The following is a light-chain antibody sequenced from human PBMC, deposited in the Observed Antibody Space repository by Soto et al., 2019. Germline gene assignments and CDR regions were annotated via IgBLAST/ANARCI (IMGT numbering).Light chain of an antibody. CDR3: QQYGNSPLT. J-gene: IGKJ3*01. V-gene: IGKV3-20*01. CDR2: GAS. CDR1: QSVSSSY. Sequence: EIVLTQSPGTLSLSPGERATLSCRASQSVSSSYLAWYQQKPGQAPRLLIYGASNSATGIPDRFSGSGSGTDFTLTISRLEPEDCAVYYCQQYGNSPLTSGPGTKVDVK.